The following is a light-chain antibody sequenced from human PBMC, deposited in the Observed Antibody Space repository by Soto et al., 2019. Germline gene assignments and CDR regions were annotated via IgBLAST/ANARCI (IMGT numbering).Light chain of an antibody. Sequence: QSPATFSVSPGERATLSDRRSQSISSTSLAWYQQKPGQASRLVICGASSRGTGIPDRFSVSGSGTDFTLSMGRLEPEDFAVYYCQEYGSSLRTFGEGTKVDIK. CDR2: GAS. CDR3: QEYGSSLRT. CDR1: QSISSTS. V-gene: IGKV3-20*01. J-gene: IGKJ1*01.